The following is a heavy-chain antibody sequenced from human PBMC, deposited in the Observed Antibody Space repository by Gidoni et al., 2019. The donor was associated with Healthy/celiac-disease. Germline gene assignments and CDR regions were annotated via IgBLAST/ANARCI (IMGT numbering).Heavy chain of an antibody. D-gene: IGHD3-22*01. CDR2: IYYSGST. CDR3: ARAWYYDSSGFSYYFDY. Sequence: QVQLQESGPGLVKPSQTLSLTCAVSGGSISSGGYSWSWIRQPPGKGLEWIGYIYYSGSTYYNPSLKSRVTISVDTSKNQFSLKLSSVTAADTAVYYCARAWYYDSSGFSYYFDYWGQGTLVTVSS. J-gene: IGHJ4*02. V-gene: IGHV4-30-4*07. CDR1: GGSISSGGYS.